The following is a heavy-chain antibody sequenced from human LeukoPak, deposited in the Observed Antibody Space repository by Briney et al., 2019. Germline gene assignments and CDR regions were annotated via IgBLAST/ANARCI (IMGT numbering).Heavy chain of an antibody. CDR1: GFTFSNYE. V-gene: IGHV3-48*03. CDR2: ISSSGSLI. J-gene: IGHJ4*02. D-gene: IGHD2-8*01. Sequence: PGGSLRLSCAASGFTFSNYEMNWVRQAPGKGLEWISYISSSGSLIYYSDSVKGRFTISGDNAKNSLYLHMDSLRAEDTAVYYCATVAVYGVWGQGTLVTVSS. CDR3: ATVAVYGV.